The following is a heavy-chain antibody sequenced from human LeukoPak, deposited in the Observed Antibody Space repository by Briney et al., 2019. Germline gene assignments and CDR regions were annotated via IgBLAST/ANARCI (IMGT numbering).Heavy chain of an antibody. J-gene: IGHJ4*02. CDR1: GASFSSGDQY. D-gene: IGHD3-22*01. V-gene: IGHV4-31*03. CDR2: IHPSGTL. CDR3: SIGLDSRKLGY. Sequence: PSETLSLTCTVSGASFSSGDQYWNWIRQSPGKGLEWIGSIHPSGTLYNNPSLESRVTMSMDTSKNQFSLNLNSVTAADTAVYFCSIGLDSRKLGYWGQGTLATVSS.